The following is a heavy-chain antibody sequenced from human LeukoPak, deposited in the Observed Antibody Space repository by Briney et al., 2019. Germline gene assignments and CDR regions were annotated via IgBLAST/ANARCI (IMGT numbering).Heavy chain of an antibody. J-gene: IGHJ5*02. CDR2: ISAYNGNT. D-gene: IGHD3-10*01. Sequence: ASVKVSCKASGYTFTSYGISWVRQAPGQGLEWMGWISAYNGNTNYAQKLQGRVTMTTDTSTSTAYMELRSLRSDDTAVYYCARDGHILRYSGSRFDPWGQGTLVTVSS. CDR3: ARDGHILRYSGSRFDP. CDR1: GYTFTSYG. V-gene: IGHV1-18*01.